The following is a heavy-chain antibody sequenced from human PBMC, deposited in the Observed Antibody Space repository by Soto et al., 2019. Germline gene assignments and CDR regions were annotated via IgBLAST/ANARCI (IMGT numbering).Heavy chain of an antibody. CDR2: INAGNGNT. CDR1: GYTFTSYA. D-gene: IGHD6-13*01. Sequence: ASVKVSCKASGYTFTSYAMHWVRQAPGQRLEWMGWINAGNGNTKYSQKFQGRVTITRDTSASTAYMELSSLRSEDTAVYYCARSIDSSSRDYYFDYWGQGTLVTVSS. J-gene: IGHJ4*02. V-gene: IGHV1-3*01. CDR3: ARSIDSSSRDYYFDY.